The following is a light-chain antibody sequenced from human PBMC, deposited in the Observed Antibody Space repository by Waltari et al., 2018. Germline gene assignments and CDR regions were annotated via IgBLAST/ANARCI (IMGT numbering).Light chain of an antibody. CDR3: QVWDSSSDHSVI. CDR1: NLGSKS. Sequence: SYVLTQPPSVSVAPGKTARITCGGNNLGSKSVHCYQQKPGQAPVLVIAYDSDRPSGIPERITGSNSGNTATLTISRVEAGDEAGYYCQVWDSSSDHSVIFGGGTKLTVL. CDR2: YDS. J-gene: IGLJ2*01. V-gene: IGLV3-21*04.